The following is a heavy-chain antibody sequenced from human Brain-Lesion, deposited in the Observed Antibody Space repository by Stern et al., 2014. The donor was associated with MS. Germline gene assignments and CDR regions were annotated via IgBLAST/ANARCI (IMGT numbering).Heavy chain of an antibody. J-gene: IGHJ6*02. CDR2: IFNSGST. V-gene: IGHV4-61*02. CDR1: GGSISSGGYY. D-gene: IGHD2-2*01. CDR3: ARGRVVPGFQYYATDV. Sequence: QLQLQESGPGLVKPSHTLSLSCTVSGGSISSGGYYWSWIRQPAGKGLEWIGRIFNSGSTSYNPSLKSRVTISKDTSKNQFSLRLTPLTAADTAVYYCARGRVVPGFQYYATDVWGQGTTVIVSS.